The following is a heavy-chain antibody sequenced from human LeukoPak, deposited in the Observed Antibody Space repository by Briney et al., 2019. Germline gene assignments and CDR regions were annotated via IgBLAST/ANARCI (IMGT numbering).Heavy chain of an antibody. V-gene: IGHV5-51*01. J-gene: IGHJ3*02. CDR3: ARQSSGWSTDAFDI. CDR1: GYSFTSYW. D-gene: IGHD6-19*01. CDR2: IYPGDSDT. Sequence: GESLKISCKGSGYSFTSYWIGWVRQMPGKGLEWMGIIYPGDSDTRYSPSSQGQVTVSADKSMSTAYLQWSSLKASDTAMYYCARQSSGWSTDAFDIWSQGTMVTVSS.